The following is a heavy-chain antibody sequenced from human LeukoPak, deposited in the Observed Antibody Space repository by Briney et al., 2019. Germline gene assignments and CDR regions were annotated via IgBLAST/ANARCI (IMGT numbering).Heavy chain of an antibody. J-gene: IGHJ4*02. CDR2: IRCDGSNK. D-gene: IGHD3-22*01. CDR3: AKTLSGYYSVDY. V-gene: IGHV3-30*02. CDR1: AFTFSSYG. Sequence: GGSLRLSCAASAFTFSSYGMHWVRQAPGRGLEWVTFIRCDGSNKYYADSVEGRFTISRDNSKNTLYLQMNSLRAEDTAVYYCAKTLSGYYSVDYWGQGTLVTVSS.